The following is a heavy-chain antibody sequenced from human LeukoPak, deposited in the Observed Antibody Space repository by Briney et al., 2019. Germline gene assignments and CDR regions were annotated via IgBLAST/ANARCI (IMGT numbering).Heavy chain of an antibody. V-gene: IGHV3-21*01. J-gene: IGHJ4*02. CDR3: ARGFYDSSGYFLLDY. CDR2: ISSSSSYI. Sequence: PGGSLRLSCAASGFTFSSYSMNWVRQAPGKGLEWVSSISSSSSYIYYADSVKGRSTISRDNAKNSLYLQMNSLRAEDTAVYYCARGFYDSSGYFLLDYWGQGTLVTVSS. CDR1: GFTFSSYS. D-gene: IGHD3-22*01.